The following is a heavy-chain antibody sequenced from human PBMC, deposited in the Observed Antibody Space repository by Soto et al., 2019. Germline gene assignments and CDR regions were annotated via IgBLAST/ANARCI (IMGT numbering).Heavy chain of an antibody. V-gene: IGHV3-30*03. CDR2: ISSDGSKK. CDR3: AMDLYGGSSRFDS. D-gene: IGHD2-15*01. Sequence: QVQLVESGGGVVQPGRSLRLSCVASGFTFSNNGIHWVRQAPGKGLEWVAVISSDGSKKYYADSVKGRFTISRDNSKNRLYLQMNSLRAGDTAVYYCAMDLYGGSSRFDSWGQGTLVPVSS. CDR1: GFTFSNNG. J-gene: IGHJ4*02.